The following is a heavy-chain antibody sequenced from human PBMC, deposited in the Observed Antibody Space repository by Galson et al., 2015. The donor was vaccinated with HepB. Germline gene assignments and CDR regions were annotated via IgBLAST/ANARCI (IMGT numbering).Heavy chain of an antibody. Sequence: SLRLSCAASGFTFSSFAMNWVRQAPGKGLEWVAAVNGGATNANYADSVKGRFTVSRDNSVDTLFLQMDGLRADDTAVYYCAKASGTPPGRFDSWGQGTLVSVSS. CDR1: GFTFSSFA. V-gene: IGHV3-23*01. CDR2: VNGGATNA. J-gene: IGHJ5*01. CDR3: AKASGTPPGRFDS.